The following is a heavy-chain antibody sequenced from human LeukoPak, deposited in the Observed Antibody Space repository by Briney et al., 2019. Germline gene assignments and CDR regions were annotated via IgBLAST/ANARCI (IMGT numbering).Heavy chain of an antibody. CDR1: GYTFTGYY. CDR3: GTLLSNGPFDY. V-gene: IGHV1-2*02. Sequence: ASVKVSCKASGYTFTGYYMHWVRQAPGQRPEWMGYIYPNSGATKYAQKFQGRVTMTRDTSISTAYMELSGLGSDDTAVYYCGTLLSNGPFDYWGQGSLVTVSS. CDR2: IYPNSGAT. J-gene: IGHJ4*02.